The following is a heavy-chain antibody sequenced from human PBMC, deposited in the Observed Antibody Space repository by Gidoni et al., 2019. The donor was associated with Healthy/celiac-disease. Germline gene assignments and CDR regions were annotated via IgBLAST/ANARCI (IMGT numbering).Heavy chain of an antibody. Sequence: EVQLVESGGGVVRPGGSLRLSCAAYGFTFDDYGMSWVRQAPGKGLEWVSGIKWNGGSTGYADSVKGRFTISRDNAKNSLYLQMNSLRAEDTALYHCARGVVGATHYYFDYWGQGTLVTVSS. CDR1: GFTFDDYG. J-gene: IGHJ4*02. CDR3: ARGVVGATHYYFDY. V-gene: IGHV3-20*01. CDR2: IKWNGGST. D-gene: IGHD1-26*01.